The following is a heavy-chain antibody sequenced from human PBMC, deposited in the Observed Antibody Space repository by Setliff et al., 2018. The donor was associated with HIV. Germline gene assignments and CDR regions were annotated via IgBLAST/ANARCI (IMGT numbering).Heavy chain of an antibody. CDR3: ARDKVGDSSWYRVGYFQH. D-gene: IGHD6-13*01. CDR1: GFTVSSNY. V-gene: IGHV3-66*01. CDR2: IYSGGST. J-gene: IGHJ1*01. Sequence: GGSLRLSCAASGFTVSSNYMSWVRQAPGKGLEWVSVIYSGGSTYYADSVKGRFTISRDNSKNTLYLQMNSLRAEDTAVYYCARDKVGDSSWYRVGYFQHWGQGTLVTVSS.